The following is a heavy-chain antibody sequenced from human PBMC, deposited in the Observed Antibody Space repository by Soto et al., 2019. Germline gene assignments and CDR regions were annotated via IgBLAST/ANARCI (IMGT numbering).Heavy chain of an antibody. J-gene: IGHJ4*02. CDR2: ISGSGGST. Sequence: GGSLRLSCAASGFTFSSYAMSWVRQAPGKGLEWVSAISGSGGSTYYADSVKGRFTISRDNSKNTLYLQMNSLRAEDTAVYYCAKGPGDIFVVVAATGGDPFFDFLGQGTLVTVS. CDR3: AKGPGDIFVVVAATGGDPFFDF. CDR1: GFTFSSYA. V-gene: IGHV3-23*01. D-gene: IGHD2-15*01.